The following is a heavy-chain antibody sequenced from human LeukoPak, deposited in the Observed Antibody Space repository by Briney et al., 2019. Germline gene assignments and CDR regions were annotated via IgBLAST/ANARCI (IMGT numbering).Heavy chain of an antibody. D-gene: IGHD2-8*01. V-gene: IGHV1-46*01. J-gene: IGHJ5*02. CDR2: IDPSGDPT. CDR3: ARANVGWFDL. CDR1: GYTFTSYY. Sequence: GASVKVSCKAFGYTFTSYYIHWVRQAPGQGLEWMGIIDPSGDPTSYAQHFQGRVTMTSDTSTSKVYMELSSLTSEDTAVYYCARANVGWFDLWGQGTLVTVSS.